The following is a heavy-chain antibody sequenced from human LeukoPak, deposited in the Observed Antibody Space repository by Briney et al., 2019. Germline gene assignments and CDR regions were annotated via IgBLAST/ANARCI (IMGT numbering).Heavy chain of an antibody. CDR3: ARQVRDGDPLEVYYYYGMDV. CDR1: GFTFSSYG. Sequence: GGSLRLSCAASGFTFSSYGMHWVRQAPGKGLEWVAVIWYDGSNKYYADSVKGRFTISRDNSKNTLYLQMNSLRAEDTAVYYCARQVRDGDPLEVYYYYGMDVWGQGTTVTVCS. J-gene: IGHJ6*02. V-gene: IGHV3-33*01. D-gene: IGHD4-17*01. CDR2: IWYDGSNK.